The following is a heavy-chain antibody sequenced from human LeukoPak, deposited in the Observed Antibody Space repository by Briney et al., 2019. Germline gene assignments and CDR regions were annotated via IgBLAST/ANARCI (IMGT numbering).Heavy chain of an antibody. D-gene: IGHD3-10*01. CDR2: ISGSGGST. CDR3: AKDYITMVRGATFDY. J-gene: IGHJ4*02. Sequence: GGSLRLSCAASGFTFSNYAMNWVRQAPGKGLEWVSAISGSGGSTYYADSVKGRFTISRDNSKNTLYLQMNSLRAEDTAVYYCAKDYITMVRGATFDYWGQGTLVTVSS. V-gene: IGHV3-23*01. CDR1: GFTFSNYA.